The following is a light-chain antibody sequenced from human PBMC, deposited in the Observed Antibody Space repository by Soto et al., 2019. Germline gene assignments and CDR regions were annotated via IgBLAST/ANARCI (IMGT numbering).Light chain of an antibody. J-gene: IGLJ3*02. Sequence: QSALTQPRSVSGSPGQSVTISCTGTSSDVGGYNYVSWYQQHPGKAPKLMIYDVTKRLLGVPDRFSGSKSGNTASLTISGLQAEDEADYYFSSYTNSSTMFGGGTKLTVL. CDR2: DVT. V-gene: IGLV2-11*01. CDR3: SSYTNSSTM. CDR1: SSDVGGYNY.